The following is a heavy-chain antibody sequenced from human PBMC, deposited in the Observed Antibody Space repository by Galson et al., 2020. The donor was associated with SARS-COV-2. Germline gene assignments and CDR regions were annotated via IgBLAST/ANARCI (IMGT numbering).Heavy chain of an antibody. CDR3: ARTGTPHYYYSYYMDV. V-gene: IGHV3-21*01. Sequence: GGSLKLSCTASGFHFSSSTMHWVRPVPGKGLEWVSSVPTYGPHLSYADSVKGRFTISRDNAKNSLYLQMNSLRAGDTAVYFCARTGTPHYYYSYYMDVWGKGTTVTVSS. CDR2: VPTYGPHL. D-gene: IGHD6-13*01. J-gene: IGHJ6*03. CDR1: GFHFSSST.